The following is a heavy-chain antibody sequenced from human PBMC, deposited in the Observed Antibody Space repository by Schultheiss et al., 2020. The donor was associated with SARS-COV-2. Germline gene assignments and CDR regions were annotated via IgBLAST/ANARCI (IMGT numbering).Heavy chain of an antibody. CDR1: GFTFSRNW. CDR3: AKAGGAAADWGDY. Sequence: GGSLRLSCAASGFTFSRNWMHWVRQVPGKGLVWVSRTNSDGNITSYADSVRGRFTISRDNAKNTLYLQMNSLRAEDTAVYYCAKAGGAAADWGDYWGQGTLVTVSS. J-gene: IGHJ4*02. V-gene: IGHV3-74*01. CDR2: TNSDGNIT. D-gene: IGHD6-13*01.